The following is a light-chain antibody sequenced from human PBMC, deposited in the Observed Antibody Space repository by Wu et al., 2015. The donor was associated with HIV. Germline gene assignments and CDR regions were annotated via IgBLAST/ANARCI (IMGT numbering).Light chain of an antibody. CDR2: GAS. CDR3: QQYNSRPYT. Sequence: EIVMTQSPATLSVSPGERATLSCRASQSVSSNLAWYQQKPGQAPRLLFYGASTRATGVPVRFSGSGSGTEFTLTISSMQSEDFAVYHCQQYNSRPYTFGQGTKLETK. CDR1: QSVSSN. V-gene: IGKV3-15*01. J-gene: IGKJ2*01.